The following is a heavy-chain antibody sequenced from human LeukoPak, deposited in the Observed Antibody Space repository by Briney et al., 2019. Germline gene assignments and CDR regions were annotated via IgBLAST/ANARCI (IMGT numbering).Heavy chain of an antibody. J-gene: IGHJ4*02. Sequence: QPGGSLRLSCAASGFTVSSNYMSWVRQAPGKGLEWVSGIIGTGDSTFYADPVKGRFTISRDNSRNTLYLHMNSLRVDDTAVYYCASLYNDYGDYWGQGTLVTVSS. CDR3: ASLYNDYGDY. D-gene: IGHD5-24*01. CDR2: IGTGDST. V-gene: IGHV3-53*01. CDR1: GFTVSSNY.